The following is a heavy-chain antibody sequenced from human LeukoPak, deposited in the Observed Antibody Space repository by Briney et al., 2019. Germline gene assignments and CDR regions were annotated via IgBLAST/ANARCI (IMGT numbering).Heavy chain of an antibody. Sequence: GGSLRLSCAASGFTFSSYAMSWVRQAPGKGLEWVSAISGSGGSTYYADSVKGRFTISRDNAKNSLYLQMNSLRAEDTAVYYCARRGGYSYGYGGKMDVWGKGTTVTVSS. CDR1: GFTFSSYA. CDR3: ARRGGYSYGYGGKMDV. D-gene: IGHD5-18*01. CDR2: ISGSGGST. J-gene: IGHJ6*04. V-gene: IGHV3-23*01.